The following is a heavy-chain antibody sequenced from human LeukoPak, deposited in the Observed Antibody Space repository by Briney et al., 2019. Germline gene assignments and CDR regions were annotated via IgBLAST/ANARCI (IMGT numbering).Heavy chain of an antibody. CDR2: INPNSGGT. CDR3: ARLYGSGSYGEYNWFDP. Sequence: ASVKVSCKASGYTFTGYYMHWVRQAPGQGLEWMGWINPNSGGTNYAQKFQGRVTMTRDTSISTAYMELSRLRSDDTAVYYCARLYGSGSYGEYNWFDPWGQGTLVTVSS. V-gene: IGHV1-2*02. CDR1: GYTFTGYY. J-gene: IGHJ5*02. D-gene: IGHD3-10*01.